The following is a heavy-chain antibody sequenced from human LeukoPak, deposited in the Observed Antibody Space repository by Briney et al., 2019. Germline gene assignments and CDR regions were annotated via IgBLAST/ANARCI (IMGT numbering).Heavy chain of an antibody. CDR2: TYYRSKWYN. Sequence: SQTLSLTCAISGDSVSSNSAAWNWIRQSPSRGLEWLGRTYYRSKWYNDYAVSVKSRIIINPDTSKNQFSLQLDSVTPEDTAVYYCARGGYGDYVPLFQHWGQGTLVTVSS. CDR1: GDSVSSNSAA. CDR3: ARGGYGDYVPLFQH. V-gene: IGHV6-1*01. D-gene: IGHD4-17*01. J-gene: IGHJ1*01.